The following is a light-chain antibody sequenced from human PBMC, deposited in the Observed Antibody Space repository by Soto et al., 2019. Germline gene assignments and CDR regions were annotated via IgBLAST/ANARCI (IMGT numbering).Light chain of an antibody. CDR3: QQYGSSSPWT. CDR1: QSISSW. Sequence: DIQMTQSPSTLSASVGDRVTITCRASQSISSWLAWYQQKPGRAPKLLIYKASSLETGVPSRFSGSGSGTEFTLIISSLQPDDLASYYCQQYGSSSPWTFGQGTTVEI. V-gene: IGKV1-5*03. CDR2: KAS. J-gene: IGKJ1*01.